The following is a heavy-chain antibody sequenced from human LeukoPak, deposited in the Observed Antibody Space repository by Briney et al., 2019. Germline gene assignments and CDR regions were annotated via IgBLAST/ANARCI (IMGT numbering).Heavy chain of an antibody. J-gene: IGHJ4*02. D-gene: IGHD3-10*01. CDR2: INHSGST. CDR1: GGSFSGYY. Sequence: SETLSLTCAVYGGSFSGYYCSWIRQPPGKGLEWIGEINHSGSTNYNPSLKSRVTISVDTSKNQFSLKLSSVTAADTAVYYCARGLWFGELRGLIDYWGQGTLVTVSS. V-gene: IGHV4-34*01. CDR3: ARGLWFGELRGLIDY.